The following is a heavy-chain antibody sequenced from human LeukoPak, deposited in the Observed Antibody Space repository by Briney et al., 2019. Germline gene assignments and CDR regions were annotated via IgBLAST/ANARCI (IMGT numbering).Heavy chain of an antibody. CDR3: AKGVAAAGTLGPGLFDY. Sequence: GGSLRLSCAASGFTFSSYAMSWVRQAPGKGLEWVSAISGSGGSTYYADSVKGRFTISRDNSKNTLYLQMSSPRAEDTAVYYCAKGVAAAGTLGPGLFDYWGQGTLVTVSS. CDR2: ISGSGGST. V-gene: IGHV3-23*01. CDR1: GFTFSSYA. J-gene: IGHJ4*02. D-gene: IGHD6-13*01.